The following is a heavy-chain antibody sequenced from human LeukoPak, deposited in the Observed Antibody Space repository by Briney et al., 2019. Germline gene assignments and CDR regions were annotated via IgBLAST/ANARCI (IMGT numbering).Heavy chain of an antibody. V-gene: IGHV4-39*01. Sequence: SETLSLTCTVSGGSISSSSYYWGWIRQPPGKGLEWIGSIYYSGSTYYNPSLKSRVTISVDTSKNQFSLKLSSVTAADTAVYYCARRPRCSSTSCPTTYFDYWGQGTLVTVSS. CDR1: GGSISSSSYY. CDR3: ARRPRCSSTSCPTTYFDY. CDR2: IYYSGST. D-gene: IGHD2-2*01. J-gene: IGHJ4*02.